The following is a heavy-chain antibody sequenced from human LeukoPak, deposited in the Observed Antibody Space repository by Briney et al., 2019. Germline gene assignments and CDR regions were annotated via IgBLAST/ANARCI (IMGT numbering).Heavy chain of an antibody. CDR2: IYTSGST. J-gene: IGHJ5*02. CDR3: ARHTPDPAAPLDP. CDR1: GGSISSYY. D-gene: IGHD2-2*01. Sequence: SEPLSLPCPVSGGSISSYYWSWIRQPPGKGLEWIGYIYTSGSTNYNPSLKSRVTISVDTSKNQFSLKLSSVTAADTAVYYCARHTPDPAAPLDPWGQGTLVTVSS. V-gene: IGHV4-4*09.